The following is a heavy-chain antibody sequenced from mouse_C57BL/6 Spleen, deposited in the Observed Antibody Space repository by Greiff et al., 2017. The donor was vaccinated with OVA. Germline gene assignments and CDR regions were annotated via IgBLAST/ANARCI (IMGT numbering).Heavy chain of an antibody. D-gene: IGHD1-1*01. CDR1: GYAFSSSW. V-gene: IGHV1-82*01. Sequence: QVQLKESGPELVKPGASVKLSCKASGYAFSSSWMNWVKQRPGKGLEWIGRIYPGDGDTNYNGKFKGKATLTADKSSSTAYMQLSSLTSEDSAVYFCACTTVVPPYAMDYWGQGTSVTVSS. J-gene: IGHJ4*01. CDR3: ACTTVVPPYAMDY. CDR2: IYPGDGDT.